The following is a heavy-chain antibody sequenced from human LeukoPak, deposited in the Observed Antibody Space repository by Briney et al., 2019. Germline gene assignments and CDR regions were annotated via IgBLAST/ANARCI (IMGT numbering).Heavy chain of an antibody. V-gene: IGHV1-18*01. D-gene: IGHD6-19*01. CDR2: ISAYNGNT. CDR3: ARAAGVDIAVAGDFDY. J-gene: IGHJ4*02. Sequence: ASVKVSCKASGYTFTSYGISWVRQAPGQGLEWMGCISAYNGNTNYAQKLQGRVTMTTDTSTSTAYMELRSLRSDDTAVYYCARAAGVDIAVAGDFDYWGQGTLVTVSS. CDR1: GYTFTSYG.